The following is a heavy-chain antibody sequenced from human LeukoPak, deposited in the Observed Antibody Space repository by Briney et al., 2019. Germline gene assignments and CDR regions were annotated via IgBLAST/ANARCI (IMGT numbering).Heavy chain of an antibody. J-gene: IGHJ4*02. Sequence: GGSLRLSCAASGVTFNSYSMNWVRQAPGKGLEWVSSISSSSSYIYYADSVKGRFTISRDNAKNSVYLQMNSLRAEDTAVYYCARGGFNWNDPIDYWGQGTLVTVSS. CDR1: GVTFNSYS. CDR3: ARGGFNWNDPIDY. CDR2: ISSSSSYI. D-gene: IGHD1-20*01. V-gene: IGHV3-21*01.